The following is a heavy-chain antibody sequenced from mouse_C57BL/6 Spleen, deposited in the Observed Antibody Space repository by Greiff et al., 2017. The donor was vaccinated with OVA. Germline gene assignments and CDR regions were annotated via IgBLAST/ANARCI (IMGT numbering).Heavy chain of an antibody. CDR3: ERSNYPYYAMDY. CDR2: IYPRSGNT. CDR1: GYTFTSYG. D-gene: IGHD2-5*01. J-gene: IGHJ4*01. Sequence: QVQLQQSGAELARPGASVKLSCKASGYTFTSYGISWVKQRTGQGLEWIGEIYPRSGNTYYNDKFKGKAPLTADKSSSTAYMELRSLTSEDSAVYVCERSNYPYYAMDYWGQGTSVTVSS. V-gene: IGHV1-81*01.